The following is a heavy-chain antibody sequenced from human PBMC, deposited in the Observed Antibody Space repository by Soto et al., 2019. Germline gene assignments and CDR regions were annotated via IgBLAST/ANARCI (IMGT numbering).Heavy chain of an antibody. Sequence: GGSRRLSCAASGFTFSSYAMSWVRQAPGKGLEWVSGISGSGGSTYYADSVKGRFTISRDNSKNTLYLQMNSLRADDTALYYCAKGLDHYVWGTYRPFDHWGQGTLVTAPQ. CDR3: AKGLDHYVWGTYRPFDH. J-gene: IGHJ4*02. V-gene: IGHV3-23*01. CDR2: ISGSGGST. CDR1: GFTFSSYA. D-gene: IGHD3-16*02.